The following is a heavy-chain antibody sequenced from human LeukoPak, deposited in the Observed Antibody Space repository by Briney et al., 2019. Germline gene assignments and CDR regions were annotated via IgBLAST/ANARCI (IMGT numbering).Heavy chain of an antibody. V-gene: IGHV3-23*01. CDR1: GFTLSSYA. CDR3: AKGNYNDYYYYYMDV. D-gene: IGHD1-7*01. Sequence: PGGSLRLSFAASGFTLSSYAMSWVRQAPGKGLEWVSAISGSGGSTYYADSVKGQFTISRDNSKNTLYLQMNSLRAEDTAVYYCAKGNYNDYYYYYMDVWGKGTTVTVSS. CDR2: ISGSGGST. J-gene: IGHJ6*03.